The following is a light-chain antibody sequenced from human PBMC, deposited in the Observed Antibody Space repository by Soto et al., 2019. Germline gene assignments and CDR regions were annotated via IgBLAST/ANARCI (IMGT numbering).Light chain of an antibody. CDR2: AAS. CDR1: QSISSN. CDR3: QQYNDWPTWT. V-gene: IGKV3-15*01. Sequence: EIVMTQSPATLSVSPGERATLSCRASQSISSNLAWYQQKPGQAPRLLISAASTRATGVPAGFSGSGSGTEFTLTISSLQSEDCAAYYCQQYNDWPTWTFGQGTKVEIK. J-gene: IGKJ1*01.